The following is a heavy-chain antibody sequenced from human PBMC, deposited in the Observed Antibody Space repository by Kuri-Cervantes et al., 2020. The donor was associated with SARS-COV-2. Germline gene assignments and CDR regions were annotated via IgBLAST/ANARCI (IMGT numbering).Heavy chain of an antibody. D-gene: IGHD6-13*01. V-gene: IGHV3-21*01. J-gene: IGHJ4*02. CDR3: ARYSSSWSYY. CDR2: ISSSSSYI. Sequence: GESLKISCAASGFTFSSYSMNWVRQAPGKGLEWVSSISSSSSYIYHADSVKGRFTISRDNAKNSLYLQMNSLRAEDTAVYYCARYSSSWSYYWGQGTLVTVSS. CDR1: GFTFSSYS.